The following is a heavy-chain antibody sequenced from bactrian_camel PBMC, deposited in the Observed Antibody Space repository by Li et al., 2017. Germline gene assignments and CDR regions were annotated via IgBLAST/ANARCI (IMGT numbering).Heavy chain of an antibody. CDR3: ATDPSRELWVGYPPYKY. Sequence: HVQLVESGGDSVQAGGSLRLSCALDGYTYGDGVGDGVYCLAWFRQAPGKEREGVASIRTGYPYTSDYADSVKGRFTISQDNAKNTLYLQMNSLKPEDTAVYYCATDPSRELWVGYPPYKYWGQGTQVTVS. V-gene: IGHV3S63*01. J-gene: IGHJ4*01. D-gene: IGHD5*01. CDR2: IRTGYPYT. CDR1: GYTYGDGVGDGVYC.